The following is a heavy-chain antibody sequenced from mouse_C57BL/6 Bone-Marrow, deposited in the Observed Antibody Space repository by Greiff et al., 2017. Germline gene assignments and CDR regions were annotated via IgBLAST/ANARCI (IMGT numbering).Heavy chain of an antibody. D-gene: IGHD2-3*01. V-gene: IGHV2-9-1*01. J-gene: IGHJ2*01. CDR2: IWPAGGT. CDR1: GFSLTSYA. Sequence: VQLVEPGPGLVAPSQSLSITCTVSGFSLTSYAISWVRQPPGQGLEWIGVIWPAGGTNYTTPLKSSLTTFKDTSKRQVFLKMNRLQTDDTARYYCARDGYYPFDYWGQGTTLTVSS. CDR3: ARDGYYPFDY.